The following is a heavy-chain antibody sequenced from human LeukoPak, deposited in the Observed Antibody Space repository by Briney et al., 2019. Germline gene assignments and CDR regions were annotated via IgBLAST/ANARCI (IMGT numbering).Heavy chain of an antibody. D-gene: IGHD1-1*01. CDR2: MNPNSGNT. Sequence: ASVKVSCKASGYTFTSYDINWVRQATGQGLEWMGWMNPNSGNTGYAQKFQGRVTMTRDTSTSTVYMELSSLRSEDTAVYYCARSVRGERHFDYWGQGTLVTVSS. V-gene: IGHV1-8*01. CDR3: ARSVRGERHFDY. J-gene: IGHJ4*02. CDR1: GYTFTSYD.